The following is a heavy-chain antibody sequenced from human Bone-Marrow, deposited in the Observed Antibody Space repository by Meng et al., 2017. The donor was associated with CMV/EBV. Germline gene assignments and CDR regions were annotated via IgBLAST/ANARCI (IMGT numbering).Heavy chain of an antibody. J-gene: IGHJ4*02. CDR1: GYTFTNYW. V-gene: IGHV5-51*01. CDR2: IYPGDSDT. D-gene: IGHD4-11*01. Sequence: GESLKISCNGSGYTFTNYWIGWVRQMPGKGLECMGIIYPGDSDTKYSPSFQGHVTISVDKSINTAYLQWSSLKASDTAMYYCAKSTTVTDFDYWGQGTLVTVSS. CDR3: AKSTTVTDFDY.